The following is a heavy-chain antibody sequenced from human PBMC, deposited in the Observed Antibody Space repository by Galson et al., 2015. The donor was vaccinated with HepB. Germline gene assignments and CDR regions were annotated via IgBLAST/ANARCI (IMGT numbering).Heavy chain of an antibody. D-gene: IGHD6-13*01. CDR3: ARRPPGIAAAGPFDY. V-gene: IGHV1-46*01. CDR1: GYTFTSYY. Sequence: SVKVSCKASGYTFTSYYMHWVRQAPGQGLEWMGIINPSGGSTSYAQKFQGRVTMTRDTSTSTVYMELSSLRSEDTAVYYCARRPPGIAAAGPFDYWGQGTLVTVSS. J-gene: IGHJ4*02. CDR2: INPSGGST.